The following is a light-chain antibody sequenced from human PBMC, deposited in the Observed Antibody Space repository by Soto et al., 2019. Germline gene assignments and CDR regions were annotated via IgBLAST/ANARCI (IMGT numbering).Light chain of an antibody. Sequence: QTVVTQPPSVSAAPGQRVTISCSGSTSNIGNNYVSWYQHLPGTAPKLLIYDTDQRPSGIPGRFSASKSGTSATLHITGLQTGDDGDYYCGTWDSSLSVHVFGTGTKLTVL. CDR1: TSNIGNNY. CDR2: DTD. J-gene: IGLJ1*01. CDR3: GTWDSSLSVHV. V-gene: IGLV1-51*01.